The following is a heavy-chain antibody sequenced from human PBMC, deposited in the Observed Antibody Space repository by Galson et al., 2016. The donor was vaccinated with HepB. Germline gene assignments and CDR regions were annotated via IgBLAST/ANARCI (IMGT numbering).Heavy chain of an antibody. CDR3: ARSHHQGGDDAFDI. CDR2: ITSSSIYI. J-gene: IGHJ3*02. Sequence: SLRLSCAASGFTFSSYDMHWVRQVPGKGLEWVSSITSSSIYIYYADSLKGRFTISRDNAKNSLYLQMNSLRAEDTAVYYCARSHHQGGDDAFDIWGQGTMVTVAS. V-gene: IGHV3-21*01. CDR1: GFTFSSYD. D-gene: IGHD3-16*01.